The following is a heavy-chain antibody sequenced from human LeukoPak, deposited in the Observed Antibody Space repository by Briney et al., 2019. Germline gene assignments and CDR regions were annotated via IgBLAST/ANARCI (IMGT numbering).Heavy chain of an antibody. D-gene: IGHD6-19*01. J-gene: IGHJ4*02. CDR3: ARDRGGSGWYYFDY. Sequence: GGSLRLSCATSGFTFSIYAIHWVRQAPGKGLEWVAGISYNGTNKYYADSLKGRFTISRDNSKNTLYLQMNSLRAEDTAVYYCARDRGGSGWYYFDYWGQGTLVTVSS. V-gene: IGHV3-30-3*01. CDR1: GFTFSIYA. CDR2: ISYNGTNK.